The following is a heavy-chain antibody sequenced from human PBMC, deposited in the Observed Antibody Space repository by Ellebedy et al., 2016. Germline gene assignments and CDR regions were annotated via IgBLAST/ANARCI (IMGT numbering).Heavy chain of an antibody. J-gene: IGHJ4*02. CDR2: IYYSGST. Sequence: SETLSLTCTVSGGSISSYYWSWIRQPPGKGLEWIGYIYYSGSTNYNPSLKSRVTISVDTSKNQFSLKLSSVTAADTAMYYCARGWNPYYFDYWGQGTLVTVSS. CDR1: GGSISSYY. V-gene: IGHV4-59*01. D-gene: IGHD1-1*01. CDR3: ARGWNPYYFDY.